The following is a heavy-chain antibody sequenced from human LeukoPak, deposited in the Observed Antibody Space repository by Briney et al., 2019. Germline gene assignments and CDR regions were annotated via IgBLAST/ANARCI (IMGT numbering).Heavy chain of an antibody. J-gene: IGHJ4*02. CDR1: GFSLSPSGVG. Sequence: SGPTLVKPTQTLTLTCTFSGFSLSPSGVGVGWIRQPPGKALEWLALIYLDDDKRYSPSLKSRLTITKDTSKNQVVLTMTNMDPVDTATYYCAHLPVDYYDSSGYYSCFDYWGQGTLVTVSS. CDR2: IYLDDDK. D-gene: IGHD3-22*01. CDR3: AHLPVDYYDSSGYYSCFDY. V-gene: IGHV2-5*02.